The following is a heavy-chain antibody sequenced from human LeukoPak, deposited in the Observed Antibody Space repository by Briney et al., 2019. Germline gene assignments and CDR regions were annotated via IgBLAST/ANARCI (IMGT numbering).Heavy chain of an antibody. V-gene: IGHV4-4*09. CDR2: IYTSGST. CDR3: ARAYSRSYSHFDD. D-gene: IGHD1-26*01. Sequence: SETLSLTCTVSGGSISGYYCSWIRQPPGKGLEWIGYIYTSGSTNYNPSLKSRVTISVDTSKNQFSLRLSSVTAADAAMYFCARAYSRSYSHFDDWGQGNLVTVSS. J-gene: IGHJ4*02. CDR1: GGSISGYY.